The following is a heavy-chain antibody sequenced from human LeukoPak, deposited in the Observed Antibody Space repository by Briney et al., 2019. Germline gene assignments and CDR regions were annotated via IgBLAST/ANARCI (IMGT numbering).Heavy chain of an antibody. V-gene: IGHV1-8*01. CDR1: GYTFTSYD. J-gene: IGHJ4*02. CDR3: AREGIRGYSYGYGANLNDY. CDR2: MNPNSGNT. D-gene: IGHD5-18*01. Sequence: ASVKVSCKASGYTFTSYDINWVRQATGQGLEWMGWMNPNSGNTGYAQKFQGRVTMTRNTSISTAYMELSSLRSEDTAVYYCAREGIRGYSYGYGANLNDYWGQGTLVTVSS.